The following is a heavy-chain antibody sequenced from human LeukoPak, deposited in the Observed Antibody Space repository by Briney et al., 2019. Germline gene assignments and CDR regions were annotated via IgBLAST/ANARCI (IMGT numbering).Heavy chain of an antibody. CDR2: INHSGST. J-gene: IGHJ4*02. CDR1: GGSFSGYY. V-gene: IGHV4-34*01. Sequence: TSSETLSLTCAVYGGSFSGYYWSWIRQPPGKGLEWIGEINHSGSTNYNPSLKSRVTISVDTSKNQFSLKLSSVTAADTAVYYCAAGGTWVGATTLFDFWGQGTLVTVSS. CDR3: AAGGTWVGATTLFDF. D-gene: IGHD1-26*01.